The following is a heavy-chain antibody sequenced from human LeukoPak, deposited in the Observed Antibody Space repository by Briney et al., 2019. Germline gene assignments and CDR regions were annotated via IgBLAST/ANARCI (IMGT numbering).Heavy chain of an antibody. CDR2: FDPEDGET. V-gene: IGHV1-24*01. Sequence: ASVKVSCKVSGYTLTELSMHWVRQAPGKGLEWMGGFDPEDGETIYAQKFQGRVTMTEDTSTDTAYMELSSLRSEDTAVYYCARVTGTYDFWSGYYALVYWGQGTLVTVSS. D-gene: IGHD3-3*01. CDR1: GYTLTELS. J-gene: IGHJ4*02. CDR3: ARVTGTYDFWSGYYALVY.